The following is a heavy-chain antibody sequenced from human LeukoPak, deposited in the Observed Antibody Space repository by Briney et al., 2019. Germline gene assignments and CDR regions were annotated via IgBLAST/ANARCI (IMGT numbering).Heavy chain of an antibody. Sequence: ASVKVPCKASGYTFTSYYTHWVRQAPGQGLEWMGIINPSSGSTSYAQKFQGRVTMTRDTSTSTVYMELSSLTSEDTAVYYCARPRNPYSSSWPSFDYWGQGTLVTVSS. V-gene: IGHV1-46*01. CDR2: INPSSGST. CDR1: GYTFTSYY. J-gene: IGHJ4*02. D-gene: IGHD6-13*01. CDR3: ARPRNPYSSSWPSFDY.